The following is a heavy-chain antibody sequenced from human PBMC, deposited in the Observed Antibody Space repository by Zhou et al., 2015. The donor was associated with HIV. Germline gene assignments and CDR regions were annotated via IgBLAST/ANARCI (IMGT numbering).Heavy chain of an antibody. Sequence: QVQLVQSGAEVKKPGSSVKVSCKASGGSFTITAINWVRQAPGQGLEWLGGILPLLGTANYAQKFQGRVTMTADKSTSTAYMELNSLRSEDTAVYYCARDTAVAGYYYYGMDVWGQGTTVTVSS. CDR1: GGSFTITA. CDR2: ILPLLGTA. D-gene: IGHD6-19*01. V-gene: IGHV1-69*06. J-gene: IGHJ6*02. CDR3: ARDTAVAGYYYYGMDV.